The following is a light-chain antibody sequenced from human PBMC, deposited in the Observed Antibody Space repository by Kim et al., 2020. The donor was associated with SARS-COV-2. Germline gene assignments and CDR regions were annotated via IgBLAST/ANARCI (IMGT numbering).Light chain of an antibody. CDR3: QQYYTYST. CDR1: QSISTY. V-gene: IGKV1-5*03. J-gene: IGKJ2*01. Sequence: DIQMTQSPSTLSASVGDRVTITCRASQSISTYLAWYQQKPGKAPNLLIYKASSLESGVPSRFSGSGSGTEFTLTISSLQPDEFATYYCQQYYTYSTFGQGTKLEI. CDR2: KAS.